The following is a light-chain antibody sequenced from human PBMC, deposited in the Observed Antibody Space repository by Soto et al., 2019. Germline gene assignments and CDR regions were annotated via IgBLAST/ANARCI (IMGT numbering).Light chain of an antibody. CDR2: GAS. J-gene: IGKJ1*01. V-gene: IGKV1-9*01. Sequence: RLTQSASSLCACVGDRASIXCRASQGIRSHFAWYQQKAGRAPKLLICGASTLQSGVQSRFSGSGSGRDFTLTISSLQPEDFATYFCKKLNAYPPWTFGQGTKVDIK. CDR1: QGIRSH. CDR3: KKLNAYPPWT.